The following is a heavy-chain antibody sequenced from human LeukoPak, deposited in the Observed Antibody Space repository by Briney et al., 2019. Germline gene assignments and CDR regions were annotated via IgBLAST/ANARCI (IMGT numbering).Heavy chain of an antibody. CDR1: GFIFSTYS. Sequence: AGGSLRLSCAVSGFIFSTYSMHWVRQAPGKGLEWVSFISSSTNIYYADSMKGRFTISRDNAKNSLYLQMNSLRAEDTAVYYCVRESRYLPFDYWGQGTLVTVSS. J-gene: IGHJ4*02. CDR3: VRESRYLPFDY. CDR2: ISSSTNI. D-gene: IGHD2-2*01. V-gene: IGHV3-21*06.